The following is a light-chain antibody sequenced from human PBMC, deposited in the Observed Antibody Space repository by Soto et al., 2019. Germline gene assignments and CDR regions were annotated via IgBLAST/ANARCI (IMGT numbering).Light chain of an antibody. CDR2: EAS. Sequence: EIVMTQSPATLSLSPGERATLSCWASQSISWKLAWYQHRPGQAPRLLIYEASNRATGIPARFSGSGSGADFTLTISSLEPEDFALYYCQQHINWPLTFGGGTKVDIK. CDR1: QSISWK. V-gene: IGKV3-11*01. J-gene: IGKJ4*01. CDR3: QQHINWPLT.